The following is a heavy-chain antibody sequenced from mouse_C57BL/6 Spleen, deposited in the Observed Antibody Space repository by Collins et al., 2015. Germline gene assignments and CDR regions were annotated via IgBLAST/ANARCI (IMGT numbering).Heavy chain of an antibody. V-gene: IGHV5-9-1*01. CDR2: ISSGGSYT. CDR3: ARRGTTVVEEFAY. J-gene: IGHJ3*01. CDR1: GFTFSSYA. D-gene: IGHD1-1*01. Sequence: EVMLVESGGGLVKPGGSLKLSCAASGFTFSSYAMSWVRQTPEKRLEWVATISSGGSYTYYPDSVKGRFTISRDNAKNTLYLHMSSLRSEDTAMYYCARRGTTVVEEFAYWGQGTLATVSA.